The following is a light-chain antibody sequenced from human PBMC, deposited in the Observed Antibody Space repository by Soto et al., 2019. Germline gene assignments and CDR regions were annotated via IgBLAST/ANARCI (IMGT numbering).Light chain of an antibody. J-gene: IGKJ1*01. CDR2: DAS. CDR3: QQYDQWWT. Sequence: EIVMTQSPASLSVSPGDGATFSCRASQSINTKIAWYQLKPGQAPRLLIYDASIRATGIPARFSGSGSGTEFSMTINSLHSEDFGVYFCQQYDQWWTFGQGTKVDIK. CDR1: QSINTK. V-gene: IGKV3-15*01.